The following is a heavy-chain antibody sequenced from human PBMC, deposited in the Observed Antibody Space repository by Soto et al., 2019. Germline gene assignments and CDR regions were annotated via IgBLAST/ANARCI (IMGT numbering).Heavy chain of an antibody. CDR1: GGCFSGYY. V-gene: IGHV4-34*01. CDR3: ARGGSSGWDEGYYYYGMDV. CDR2: INHSGST. Sequence: SETLSLTCAVYGGCFSGYYWSWIRQPPGKGLEWIGEINHSGSTNYNPSLKSRVTISVDTSKNQFSLKLSSVTAADTAVYYCARGGSSGWDEGYYYYGMDVWGQGTTVTVSS. J-gene: IGHJ6*02. D-gene: IGHD6-19*01.